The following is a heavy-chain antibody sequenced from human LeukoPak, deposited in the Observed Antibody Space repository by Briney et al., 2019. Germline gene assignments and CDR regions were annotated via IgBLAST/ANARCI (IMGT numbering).Heavy chain of an antibody. D-gene: IGHD3-10*01. CDR3: FREGGD. CDR1: GNYW. J-gene: IGHJ4*02. V-gene: IGHV3-74*01. CDR2: INSDGSIT. Sequence: GGSLRLSCAASGNYWMHWVRQAPGKGLVWVSHINSDGSITSYADSVKGRFTISRDNGKNTLYLQMNSLRVEDTAIYYCFREGGDWGQGTLVTVSS.